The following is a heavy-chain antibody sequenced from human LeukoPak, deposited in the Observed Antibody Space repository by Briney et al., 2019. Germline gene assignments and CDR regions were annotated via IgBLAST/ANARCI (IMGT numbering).Heavy chain of an antibody. V-gene: IGHV4-59*01. CDR1: GGSISSYY. J-gene: IGHJ2*01. Sequence: PSETLSLTCTVSGGSISSYYWSWIRQPPGKGLEWIGYIYYSGSTNYNPSLKSRVTISVDTSKNQFSLKLSSVTAADTAVYYCARGRTRAKFDLWGRGTLVTVSS. CDR2: IYYSGST. D-gene: IGHD1-1*01. CDR3: ARGRTRAKFDL.